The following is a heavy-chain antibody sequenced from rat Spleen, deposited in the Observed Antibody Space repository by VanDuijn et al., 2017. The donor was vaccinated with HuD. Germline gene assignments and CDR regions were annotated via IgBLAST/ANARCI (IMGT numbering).Heavy chain of an antibody. CDR3: AREIHYYFDY. CDR2: IHYEGTNT. D-gene: IGHD4-1*01. CDR1: GFTFNDYY. Sequence: EVQLVESGGGLVQPGRSMRLSCAASGFTFNDYYMAWVRQAPEKGLEWVASIHYEGTNTYYGDSVKGRFTLSRDNAKSTLYLQMNSLRSEDTATYYCAREIHYYFDYWGQGVMVTVSS. J-gene: IGHJ2*01. V-gene: IGHV5-22*01.